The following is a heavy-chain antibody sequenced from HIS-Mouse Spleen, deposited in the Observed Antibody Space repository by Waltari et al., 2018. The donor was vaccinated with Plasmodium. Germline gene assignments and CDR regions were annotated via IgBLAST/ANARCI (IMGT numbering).Heavy chain of an antibody. CDR1: GFTFSSSG. J-gene: IGHJ4*02. D-gene: IGHD3-3*01. Sequence: QVQLVESGGGVVQSGRSLRLSCAASGFTFSSSGMHWVRQAPGKGLEWVAVISYDGSNKYYADSVKGRFTISRDNSKNTLYLQMNSLRAEDTAVYYCAKEVLGYYDFWSRPDYWGQGTLVTVSS. V-gene: IGHV3-30*18. CDR2: ISYDGSNK. CDR3: AKEVLGYYDFWSRPDY.